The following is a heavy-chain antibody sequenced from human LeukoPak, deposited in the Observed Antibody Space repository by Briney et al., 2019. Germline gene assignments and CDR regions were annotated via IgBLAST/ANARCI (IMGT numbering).Heavy chain of an antibody. V-gene: IGHV3-30*02. J-gene: IGHJ3*02. D-gene: IGHD2-21*01. CDR1: GFTFSSYG. CDR3: AKFDLAYCGGDCHGGAFDI. CDR2: IRYDGSNK. Sequence: GGSLRLSCAASGFTFSSYGMHWVRQAPGKGLEWVAFIRYDGSNKYYADSVKGRFTISRDNSKNTLYLQMNSLRAEDTAVYYCAKFDLAYCGGDCHGGAFDIWGQGTMVTVSS.